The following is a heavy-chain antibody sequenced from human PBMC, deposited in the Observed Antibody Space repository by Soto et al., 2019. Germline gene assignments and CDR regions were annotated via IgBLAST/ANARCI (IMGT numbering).Heavy chain of an antibody. J-gene: IGHJ5*02. Sequence: EVQLVESGGGLVQPGGSLRLSCAASGFTFSSYSMNWVRQAPGKGLEWVSYISSSSSTIYYADSVKGRFTISRDNAKNSLYLQMNSLRAEDTAVYYCARDRGQEIFGVVIKMGWFDPWGQGTLVTVSS. D-gene: IGHD3-3*01. CDR1: GFTFSSYS. CDR2: ISSSSSTI. CDR3: ARDRGQEIFGVVIKMGWFDP. V-gene: IGHV3-48*01.